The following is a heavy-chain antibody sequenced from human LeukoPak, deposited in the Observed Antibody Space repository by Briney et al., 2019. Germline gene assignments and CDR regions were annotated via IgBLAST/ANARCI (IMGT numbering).Heavy chain of an antibody. CDR2: IYTSGST. CDR3: ARDGYYYDSSGYYDWFDP. D-gene: IGHD3-22*01. Sequence: SETLSLTCTVSGGSISSGSYYWSWIRQPAGKGLEWIGRIYTSGSTNYNPSLKSRVTISVDTSENQFSLKLSSVTAADTAVYYCARDGYYYDSSGYYDWFDPWGQGTLVTVSS. CDR1: GGSISSGSYY. V-gene: IGHV4-61*02. J-gene: IGHJ5*02.